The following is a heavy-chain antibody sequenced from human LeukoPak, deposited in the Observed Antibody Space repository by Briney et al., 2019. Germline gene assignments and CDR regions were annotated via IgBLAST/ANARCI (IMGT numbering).Heavy chain of an antibody. CDR3: AKDGRYYDILTGYYIGPYYFDY. Sequence: PGGSLRLSCAASGFTFSSYAMSWVRQAPGKGLEWVSAISGSGGSTYYADSVKGRFTISRDNSKNTLYLQMNSLRAEDTAVYYCAKDGRYYDILTGYYIGPYYFDYWGQGTLVTVSS. CDR1: GFTFSSYA. CDR2: ISGSGGST. D-gene: IGHD3-9*01. J-gene: IGHJ4*02. V-gene: IGHV3-23*01.